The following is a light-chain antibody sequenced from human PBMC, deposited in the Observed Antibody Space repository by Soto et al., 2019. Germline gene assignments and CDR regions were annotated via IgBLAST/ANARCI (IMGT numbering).Light chain of an antibody. CDR3: QQYDSSSRT. J-gene: IGKJ1*01. V-gene: IGKV1-5*03. CDR1: QSISSW. CDR2: KAS. Sequence: DIQMTQSPSTLSASVGDRVTITCRASQSISSWLAWYQQKPGKAPKLLIYKASSLESGDPSRFSGSGSGTEFTLNISSLQPDDFATYYCQQYDSSSRTFGQGTKVEIK.